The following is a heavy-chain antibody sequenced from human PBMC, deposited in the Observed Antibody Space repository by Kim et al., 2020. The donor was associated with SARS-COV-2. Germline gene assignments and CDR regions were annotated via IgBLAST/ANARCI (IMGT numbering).Heavy chain of an antibody. CDR3: ARGRGWNSSSWYDY. D-gene: IGHD6-13*01. CDR2: INHSGST. CDR1: GGSFSGYY. V-gene: IGHV4-34*01. J-gene: IGHJ4*02. Sequence: SETLSLTCAVYGGSFSGYYWSWIRQPPGTGLEWVGEINHSGSTNYNPSLKIRVTISVDTSKNQYSLKLSAVTAADTAVYYCARGRGWNSSSWYDYWGQGTLVSVSS.